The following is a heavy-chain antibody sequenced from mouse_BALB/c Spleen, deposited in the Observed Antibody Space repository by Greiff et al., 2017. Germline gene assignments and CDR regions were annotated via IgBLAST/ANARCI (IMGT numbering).Heavy chain of an antibody. J-gene: IGHJ3*01. Sequence: EVQVVESGGGLVQPKGSLKLSCAASGFTFNTYAMNWVRQAPGKGLEWVARIRSKSNNYATYYADSVKDRFTISRDDSQSMLYLQMNNLKTEDTAMYYCVRHRFENWDGGFAYWGQGTLVTVSA. CDR3: VRHRFENWDGGFAY. V-gene: IGHV10-1*02. CDR2: IRSKSNNYAT. D-gene: IGHD4-1*01. CDR1: GFTFNTYA.